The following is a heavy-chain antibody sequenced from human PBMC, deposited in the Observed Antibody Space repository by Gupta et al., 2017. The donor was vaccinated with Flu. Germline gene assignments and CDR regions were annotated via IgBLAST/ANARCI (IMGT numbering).Heavy chain of an antibody. Sequence: QVHLVQSGAEVKKPGASVKVSCKASGYNFGYYGISWVRQAPGHGLEWMGRISVYSGNTKYTQTFQDRVTMTTDTSTSTAYMELRSLRSDDTAVFYCVREIVGSAEGFDIWGQGTLVTVSS. V-gene: IGHV1-18*04. J-gene: IGHJ3*02. CDR3: VREIVGSAEGFDI. CDR1: GYNFGYYG. CDR2: ISVYSGNT. D-gene: IGHD1-26*01.